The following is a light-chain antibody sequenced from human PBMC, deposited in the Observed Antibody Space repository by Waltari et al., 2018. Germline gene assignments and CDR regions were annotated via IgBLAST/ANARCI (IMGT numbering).Light chain of an antibody. Sequence: YELTQTPSVSVSPGQTARITCSGHELPRKYAYWFQQKSGQAPRLVIYEDTKRPSGIPERFSGSSAGTVATLTITGAQVDDEADYYCYSSDSTGLRVFGGGTTVVVL. CDR2: EDT. V-gene: IGLV3-10*01. CDR3: YSSDSTGLRV. CDR1: ELPRKY. J-gene: IGLJ1*01.